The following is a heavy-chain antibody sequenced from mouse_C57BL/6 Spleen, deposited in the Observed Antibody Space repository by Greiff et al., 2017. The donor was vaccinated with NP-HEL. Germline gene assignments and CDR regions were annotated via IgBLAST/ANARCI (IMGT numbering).Heavy chain of an antibody. CDR1: GYTFTSYG. CDR2: INPSNGGT. V-gene: IGHV1-53*01. CDR3: ARSYYYGSSYCDY. Sequence: QVQLQQPGTELVKPGASVKLSCKASGYTFTSYGMPWVQQRPGQGLEWIANINPSNGGTNYHDNVKSKATLTVDKSYSTAYMQLSSLTSEDSAVYDCARSYYYGSSYCDYWGQGTTLTVSS. D-gene: IGHD1-1*01. J-gene: IGHJ2*01.